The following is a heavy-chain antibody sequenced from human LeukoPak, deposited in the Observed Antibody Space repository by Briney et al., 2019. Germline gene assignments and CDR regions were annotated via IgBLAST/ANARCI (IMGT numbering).Heavy chain of an antibody. CDR2: ISGSGGNT. J-gene: IGHJ4*02. V-gene: IGHV3-23*01. Sequence: PGGSLRLSCAASGFTFSNYAMSWVRQAPGKGLEWVSTISGSGGNTYYADSVKGRFTISRDNSKNTLYLQMNSLRAEDTAVYYCAKLYNLNREYWGQGTLVTVSS. CDR3: AKLYNLNREY. D-gene: IGHD1-14*01. CDR1: GFTFSNYA.